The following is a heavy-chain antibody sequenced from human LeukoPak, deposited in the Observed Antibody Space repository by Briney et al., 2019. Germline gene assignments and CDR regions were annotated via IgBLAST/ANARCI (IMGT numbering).Heavy chain of an antibody. J-gene: IGHJ4*02. V-gene: IGHV3-7*01. CDR1: GFTFDRSW. D-gene: IGHD6-6*01. CDR2: IKQDGSEV. Sequence: GGSLRLSCAASGFTFDRSWMSWVRQAPGKGLEWVANIKQDGSEVYYVDSVEGRFTVSRDNAKNSLSLQMNSLRGVDTAVYYCVRALGSSSSDFWGQGTLVTVSS. CDR3: VRALGSSSSDF.